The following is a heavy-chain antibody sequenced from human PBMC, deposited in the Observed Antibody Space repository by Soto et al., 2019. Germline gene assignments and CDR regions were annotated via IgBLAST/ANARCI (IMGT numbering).Heavy chain of an antibody. CDR2: IWYDGSNK. Sequence: QVQLVESGGGVVQPGRSLRLSCAASGFTFSSYGMHWVRQAPGKGLEWVAVIWYDGSNKYYADSVKGRFTISRDNSKNTLYLKMNSLRAEDTAVYYCASSTKADSSGYLYFDYWGQGTLVTVSS. D-gene: IGHD3-22*01. J-gene: IGHJ4*02. CDR3: ASSTKADSSGYLYFDY. V-gene: IGHV3-33*01. CDR1: GFTFSSYG.